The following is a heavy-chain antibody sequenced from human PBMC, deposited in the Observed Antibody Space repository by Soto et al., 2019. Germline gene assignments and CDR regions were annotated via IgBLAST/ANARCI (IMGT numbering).Heavy chain of an antibody. CDR2: ISYDGSNK. CDR3: ARYSGKYQGPIDY. V-gene: IGHV3-30*03. CDR1: GFTFSHYG. J-gene: IGHJ4*02. D-gene: IGHD1-26*01. Sequence: QVQLVESGGGVVQPGRSLRLSCAASGFTFSHYGIHWVRQAPGKGLEGLAVISYDGSNKHYADSVKGRFTVSRDNSKNTLYLQMNSLRAKDTAVYFCARYSGKYQGPIDYWGQGTLVTVSS.